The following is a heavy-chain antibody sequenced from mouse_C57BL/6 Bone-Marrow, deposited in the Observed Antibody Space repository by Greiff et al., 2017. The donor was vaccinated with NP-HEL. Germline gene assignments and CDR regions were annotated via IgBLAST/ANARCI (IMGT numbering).Heavy chain of an antibody. CDR2: ISSGSSTI. Sequence: EVKVVESGGGLVKPGGSLKLSCAASGFTFSDYGMHWVRQAPEKGLEWVAYISSGSSTIYYADTVKGRFTISRDNAKNTLFLQMTSLRSEDTAMYYCARGFGYYYAMDYRGQGTSVTVSS. V-gene: IGHV5-17*01. CDR1: GFTFSDYG. J-gene: IGHJ4*01. CDR3: ARGFGYYYAMDY. D-gene: IGHD2-2*01.